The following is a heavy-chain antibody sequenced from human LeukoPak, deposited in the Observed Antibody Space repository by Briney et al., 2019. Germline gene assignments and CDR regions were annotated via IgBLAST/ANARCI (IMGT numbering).Heavy chain of an antibody. V-gene: IGHV4-59*08. CDR1: GGSINSYY. Sequence: SETLSLTCTVAGGSINSYYWSWIRQPPGKGLEWIAYIYYSGSSNYNPSLKSRVTISVDTSKNQFSLRLSSVTAADTAVCYCARHRDYGTGWYGFDYWGQGGLVTVSS. D-gene: IGHD6-19*01. CDR2: IYYSGSS. J-gene: IGHJ4*02. CDR3: ARHRDYGTGWYGFDY.